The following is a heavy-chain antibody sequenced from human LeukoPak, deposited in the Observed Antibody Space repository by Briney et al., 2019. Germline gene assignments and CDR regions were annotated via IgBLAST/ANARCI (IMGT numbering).Heavy chain of an antibody. CDR1: GDSVSSNNSA. V-gene: IGHV6-1*01. Sequence: SQTLSLTCAISGDSVSSNNSAWNWIRQSPSRGLEWLGRTYYRSKWFNDYAVSVKSRISINPDTSKNQFSLQLNSVTPEDTAVYFCARKIPMTGTFDMWGQGTMVTVSS. CDR3: ARKIPMTGTFDM. J-gene: IGHJ3*02. D-gene: IGHD3-9*01. CDR2: TYYRSKWFN.